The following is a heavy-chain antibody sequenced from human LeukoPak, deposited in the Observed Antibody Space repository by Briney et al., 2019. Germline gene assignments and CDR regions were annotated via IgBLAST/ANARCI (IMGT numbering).Heavy chain of an antibody. CDR3: AKDLFELYPFLHGSGSDY. CDR2: ISYDGSNK. J-gene: IGHJ4*02. D-gene: IGHD3-10*01. Sequence: GGSLRLSCAASGFTFGSYGMHWVRQAPGKGLEWVAVISYDGSNKYYADSVKGRFTISRDNSKNTLYLQMNSLRAEDTAVYYCAKDLFELYPFLHGSGSDYWGQGTLVTVSS. V-gene: IGHV3-30*18. CDR1: GFTFGSYG.